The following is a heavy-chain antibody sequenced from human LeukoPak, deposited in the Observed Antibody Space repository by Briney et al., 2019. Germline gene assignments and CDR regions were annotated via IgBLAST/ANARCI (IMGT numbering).Heavy chain of an antibody. CDR3: ARYSGYDSFDY. Sequence: PSETLSLTCTVSRGSISSYYWTWMRQPAGKGLEWTGRIYTSGSTDYNPSLKSRVTMSVDTSKNQFSLKLTSVTAADTAVYYCARYSGYDSFDYWGQGTLVTVSS. CDR1: RGSISSYY. CDR2: IYTSGST. J-gene: IGHJ4*02. V-gene: IGHV4-4*07. D-gene: IGHD5-12*01.